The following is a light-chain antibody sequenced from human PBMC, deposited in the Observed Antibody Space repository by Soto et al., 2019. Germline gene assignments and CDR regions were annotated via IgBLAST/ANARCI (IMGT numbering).Light chain of an antibody. J-gene: IGKJ2*01. CDR1: QAIYHY. V-gene: IGKV1-16*02. CDR3: QQYNTFPYT. Sequence: DIQMTQSPSSLSASVGDRVTITCRASQAIYHYIAWFQQMPGKAPKPLLYAASSLQSGVPPKFSGSGFETDFTLTISSLQPEDSATYYCQQYNTFPYTFGQGTKVEI. CDR2: AAS.